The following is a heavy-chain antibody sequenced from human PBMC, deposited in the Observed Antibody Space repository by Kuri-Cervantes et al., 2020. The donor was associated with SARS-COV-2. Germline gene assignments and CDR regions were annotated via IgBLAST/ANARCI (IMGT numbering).Heavy chain of an antibody. V-gene: IGHV4-34*01. CDR1: GGSFSGYY. Sequence: SQTLSLTCAVYGGSFSGYYWSWIRQPPGKGLEWIGEINHSGSTNYNPSLKSRVTISVDTSKNQFSLKLSSVTAADTAVYYCAKDYSVLRFLGGRGGFDYWGQGTLVTVSS. J-gene: IGHJ4*02. CDR2: INHSGST. CDR3: AKDYSVLRFLGGRGGFDY. D-gene: IGHD3-3*01.